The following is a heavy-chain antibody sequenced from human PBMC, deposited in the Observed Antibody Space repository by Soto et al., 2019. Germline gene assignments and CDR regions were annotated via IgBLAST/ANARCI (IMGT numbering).Heavy chain of an antibody. V-gene: IGHV4-59*01. CDR3: ARDGYDGSGSPYPAY. Sequence: SETLSLTCSVSGGSMTEYFWSWIRQSPGKGLEWIGYIYYLGSTDYNPSLKSRVTISVDTSKRQFSLRLTSVTAADTAVYYCARDGYDGSGSPYPAYWGPGTQVTVSS. CDR2: IYYLGST. D-gene: IGHD3-10*01. J-gene: IGHJ4*02. CDR1: GGSMTEYF.